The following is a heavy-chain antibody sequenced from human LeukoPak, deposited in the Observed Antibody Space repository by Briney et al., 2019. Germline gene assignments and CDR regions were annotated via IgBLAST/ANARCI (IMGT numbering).Heavy chain of an antibody. CDR3: AKDFSFTYYYDSSGYFDI. J-gene: IGHJ3*02. V-gene: IGHV4-59*01. D-gene: IGHD3-22*01. CDR1: GGSISSYY. Sequence: PSETLSLTCTVSGGSISSYYWNWIRQPPGEGLEWIGYIYNSGSTNNNPSLKSRVTISVDTSKKQFSLKLSSVTAADTAVYYCAKDFSFTYYYDSSGYFDIWGQGTMVTVSS. CDR2: IYNSGST.